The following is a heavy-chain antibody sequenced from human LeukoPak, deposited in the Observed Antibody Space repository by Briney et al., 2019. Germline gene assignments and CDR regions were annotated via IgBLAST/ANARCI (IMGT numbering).Heavy chain of an antibody. Sequence: SQTLSLTCTVSGGSISSGGYYWSWIRQHPGKGLEWIGYIYYSGSTNYNPSLKSRVTISVDTSKNQFSLKLSSVTAADTAVYYCARLVLRGMDVWGQGTTVTVSS. J-gene: IGHJ6*02. CDR3: ARLVLRGMDV. CDR1: GGSISSGGYY. CDR2: IYYSGST. D-gene: IGHD3-10*01. V-gene: IGHV4-61*08.